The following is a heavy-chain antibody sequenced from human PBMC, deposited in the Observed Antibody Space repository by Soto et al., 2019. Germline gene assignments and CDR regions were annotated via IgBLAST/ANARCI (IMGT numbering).Heavy chain of an antibody. J-gene: IGHJ4*02. CDR3: SRGILV. CDR2: ISYGGST. D-gene: IGHD5-18*01. V-gene: IGHV4-31*03. CDR1: GGSINSGGYC. Sequence: QVQLQESGLGLVKPSQTLSLTCTVSGGSINSGGYCWRWIRQHPGKGLDWIGCISYGGSTYYNPSLKSRVTISVDTSKNQFSLKLTSVTAADTAVYYCSRGILVWGQGALITVSS.